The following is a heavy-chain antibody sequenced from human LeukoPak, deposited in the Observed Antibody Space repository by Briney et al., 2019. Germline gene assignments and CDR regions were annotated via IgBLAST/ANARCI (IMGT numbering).Heavy chain of an antibody. D-gene: IGHD2-21*02. V-gene: IGHV3-21*01. CDR3: ARVTSSYHYYMDV. J-gene: IGHJ6*03. CDR2: IDPSSTYI. Sequence: GSLRLSCSASRFTFSSYTMNWVRQAPGKGLEWVSSIDPSSTYIYYADSVKGRFTISRDNAKNSLYLQLNSLRAEDTAVYYCARVTSSYHYYMDVWGKGTTVTVSS. CDR1: RFTFSSYT.